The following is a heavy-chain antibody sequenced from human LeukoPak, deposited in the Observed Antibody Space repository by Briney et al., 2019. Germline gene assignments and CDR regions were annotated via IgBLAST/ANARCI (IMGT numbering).Heavy chain of an antibody. D-gene: IGHD2-15*01. CDR2: MNPNSGNT. CDR3: AGVSLGYCSGGTCYFQDH. CDR1: GYTFTNYD. J-gene: IGHJ4*02. V-gene: IGHV1-8*01. Sequence: ASVKVSCKASGYTFTNYDINWVRRATGQGLEWMGWMNPNSGNTGYAQKFQGRVTMTRSTSISTAYMELSSLTSEDTAVYYCAGVSLGYCSGGTCYFQDHWGQGTLVTVSS.